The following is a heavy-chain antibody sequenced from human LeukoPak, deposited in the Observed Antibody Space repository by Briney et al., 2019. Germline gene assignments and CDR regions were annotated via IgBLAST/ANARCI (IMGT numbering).Heavy chain of an antibody. CDR1: GSSISSNIYY. D-gene: IGHD4-23*01. Sequence: SETLSLTCTVSGSSISSNIYYWGWIRQPPGQRLEWIGTIYYSGSTYYNPCLKSRVNISVDTSKNQFSLRLRCVSAADTAVYYCGRHLGPDGGFDMWGQGRMVTVSS. V-gene: IGHV4-39*01. CDR3: GRHLGPDGGFDM. J-gene: IGHJ3*02. CDR2: IYYSGST.